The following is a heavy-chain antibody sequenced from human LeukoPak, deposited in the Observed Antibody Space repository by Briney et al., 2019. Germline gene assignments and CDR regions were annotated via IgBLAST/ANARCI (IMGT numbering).Heavy chain of an antibody. CDR3: AATSSISPVQEIDY. V-gene: IGHV1-24*01. Sequence: ASVKVSCKVSGYTLTELSMHWVRQAPGKGLEWMGGFDPEDGETIYAQKFQGRVTMTEDTSTDTAYMELSSLRSEDTAVYYCAATSSISPVQEIDYWGQGTLVTVSS. CDR1: GYTLTELS. CDR2: FDPEDGET. J-gene: IGHJ4*02. D-gene: IGHD6-13*01.